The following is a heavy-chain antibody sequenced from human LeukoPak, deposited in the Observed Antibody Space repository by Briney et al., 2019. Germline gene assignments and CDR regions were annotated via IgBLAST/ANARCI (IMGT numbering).Heavy chain of an antibody. CDR3: ARARSSIAAYDY. Sequence: GGSLRLSCEASGFTFSSNYMSWVRQAPGKGLEWVPVIYSGGSTYYADSVKGRFTISRDNSKNTLYLQMNSLRAEDTAVYYCARARSSIAAYDYWGQGTLVTVSS. CDR1: GFTFSSNY. J-gene: IGHJ4*02. D-gene: IGHD6-6*01. V-gene: IGHV3-53*01. CDR2: IYSGGST.